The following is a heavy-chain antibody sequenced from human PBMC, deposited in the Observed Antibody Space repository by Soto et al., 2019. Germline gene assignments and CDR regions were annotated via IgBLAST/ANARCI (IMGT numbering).Heavy chain of an antibody. CDR1: GFTFSSYG. D-gene: IGHD3-22*01. Sequence: QVQLVESGGGVVQPGRSLRLSCAASGFTFSSYGMHWVRQAPGKGLEWVAVISYDGSNKYYADSVKGRFTISRDNSKNTLDLQMNSLRAEDTAVYYCAKSDYYDSSGYELGSFDYWGQGTLVTVSS. J-gene: IGHJ4*02. CDR3: AKSDYYDSSGYELGSFDY. V-gene: IGHV3-30*18. CDR2: ISYDGSNK.